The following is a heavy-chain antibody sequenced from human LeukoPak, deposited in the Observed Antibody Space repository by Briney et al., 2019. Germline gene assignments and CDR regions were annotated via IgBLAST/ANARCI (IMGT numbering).Heavy chain of an antibody. D-gene: IGHD6-13*01. J-gene: IGHJ6*03. Sequence: GESLKISFKGAGYSFTSYWIGWGRQMPGKGLEWMGIIYPGDSDTRYSSSFQGQVTISAEKSISTTYLQWSSLEASDTAMYYCARPRIAAAGNVYYMDVWGKGTTVTVSS. V-gene: IGHV5-51*01. CDR1: GYSFTSYW. CDR2: IYPGDSDT. CDR3: ARPRIAAAGNVYYMDV.